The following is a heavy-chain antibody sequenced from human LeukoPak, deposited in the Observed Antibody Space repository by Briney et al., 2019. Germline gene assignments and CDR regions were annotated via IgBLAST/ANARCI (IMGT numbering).Heavy chain of an antibody. CDR1: GFTFSSYS. CDR3: ARFGLNGVAGTIYYYYYYGMDV. V-gene: IGHV3-21*01. Sequence: GGSLRLSCAASGFTFSSYSMNWVRQAPGKGLEWVSSISSSSSYIYYADSVKGRFTISRDNAKNSLYLQMNSLRAEDTAVYYCARFGLNGVAGTIYYYYYYGMDVWGQGTTVTVSS. J-gene: IGHJ6*02. CDR2: ISSSSSYI. D-gene: IGHD6-19*01.